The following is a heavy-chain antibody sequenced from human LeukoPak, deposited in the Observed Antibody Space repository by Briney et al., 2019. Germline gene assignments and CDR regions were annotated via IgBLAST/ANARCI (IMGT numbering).Heavy chain of an antibody. CDR2: INTNTGNP. CDR3: ASGAVLLWFGESDKTYGMDV. V-gene: IGHV7-4-1*02. Sequence: ASVEVSCKASGYTFTSYAMNWVRQAPGQGLEWMGWINTNTGNPTYAQGFTGRFVFSLDTSVSTAYLQISSLKAEDTAVYYCASGAVLLWFGESDKTYGMDVWGQGTTVTVSS. CDR1: GYTFTSYA. J-gene: IGHJ6*02. D-gene: IGHD3-10*01.